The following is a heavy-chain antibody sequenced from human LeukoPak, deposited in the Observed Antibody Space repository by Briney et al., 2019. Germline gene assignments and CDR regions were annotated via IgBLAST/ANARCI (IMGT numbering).Heavy chain of an antibody. D-gene: IGHD2-2*02. J-gene: IGHJ4*02. Sequence: PGGSLKLSCAASGFTFSSYAMHWVRQAPGKGLEYVSAISSNGGSTYYANSVKGRFTISRDNSKNTLYLQMGSLRAEDMAVYYCARSRRDIVVVPAAIYFDYWGQGTLVTVSS. V-gene: IGHV3-64*01. CDR3: ARSRRDIVVVPAAIYFDY. CDR1: GFTFSSYA. CDR2: ISSNGGST.